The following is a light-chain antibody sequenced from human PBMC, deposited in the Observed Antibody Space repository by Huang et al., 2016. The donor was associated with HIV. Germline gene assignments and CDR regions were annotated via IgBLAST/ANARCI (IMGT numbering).Light chain of an antibody. V-gene: IGKV3D-15*01. CDR3: QQYFDWPWT. CDR2: SGS. Sequence: ILMSQSPATLSVSPGDSATLPCRANQTVNNKVAWFQQKVGQRTRLIIYSGSVRASSMGVTDRFLGRGSGTEYTHTITRVQSEDLAVYYCQQYFDWPWTFGQGTRV. CDR1: QTVNNK. J-gene: IGKJ1*01.